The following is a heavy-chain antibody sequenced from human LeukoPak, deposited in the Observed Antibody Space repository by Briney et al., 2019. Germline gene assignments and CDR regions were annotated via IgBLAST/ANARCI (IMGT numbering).Heavy chain of an antibody. V-gene: IGHV3-7*01. D-gene: IGHD6-19*01. J-gene: IGHJ4*02. Sequence: GGSLRLSCAASRFTFRNNWMSWVRQAPGKGLEGVANIKQDGSEKNYVDSVKGRFVISRDNAKNSLYLQMNSLRAEDTAVYYCARETPDSSGWDWGQGTLVTVSS. CDR1: RFTFRNNW. CDR2: IKQDGSEK. CDR3: ARETPDSSGWD.